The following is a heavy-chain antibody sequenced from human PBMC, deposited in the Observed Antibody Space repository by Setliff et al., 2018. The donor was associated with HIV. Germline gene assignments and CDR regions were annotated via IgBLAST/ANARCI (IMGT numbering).Heavy chain of an antibody. CDR2: IYTSGST. V-gene: IGHV4-4*07. D-gene: IGHD6-19*01. J-gene: IGHJ6*03. CDR1: GGSISTYY. CDR3: ARGSDTTGWSRYYYYMDV. Sequence: SETLSLTCTVSGGSISTYYWTWIRQPAGKGLEWIGRIYTSGSTNYNPSLKSRVTMSVDTSKNQFSLKLSSVTAADSAMYYCARGSDTTGWSRYYYYMDVWGKGTTVTVSS.